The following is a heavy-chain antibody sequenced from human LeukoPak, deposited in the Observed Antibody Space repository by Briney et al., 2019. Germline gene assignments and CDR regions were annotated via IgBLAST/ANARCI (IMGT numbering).Heavy chain of an antibody. V-gene: IGHV3-7*01. Sequence: GGSLRLSCAASGFTFRSYWMNWVRQAPGKGLEWVANIKQDGSEKYYVDSVKGRFTISRDNGKNSLYLQMNSLRAEDTAVYYCAISPGGYFNYWGQGTLVTVSS. CDR2: IKQDGSEK. D-gene: IGHD1-1*01. CDR3: AISPGGYFNY. CDR1: GFTFRSYW. J-gene: IGHJ4*02.